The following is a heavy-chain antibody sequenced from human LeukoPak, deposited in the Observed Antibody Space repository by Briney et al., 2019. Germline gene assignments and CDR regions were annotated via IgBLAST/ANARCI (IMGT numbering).Heavy chain of an antibody. CDR2: ISNGGST. CDR1: GGSIRSDTSY. CDR3: ARHTSGTMYSY. J-gene: IGHJ4*02. V-gene: IGHV4-39*01. D-gene: IGHD1-7*01. Sequence: SETLSLTCTVFGGSIRSDTSYWVWIRQPPGKGLEWIGTISNGGSTFYNPSPKSRVTISVDTSKNQLSLKLNSVTATDTSVYYCARHTSGTMYSYWGQGSLVTVSS.